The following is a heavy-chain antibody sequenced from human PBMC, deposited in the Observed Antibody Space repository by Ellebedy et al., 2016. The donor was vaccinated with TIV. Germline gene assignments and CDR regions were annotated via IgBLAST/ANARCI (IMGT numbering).Heavy chain of an antibody. V-gene: IGHV3-9*01. CDR1: GFTFDDYA. CDR3: ARAEYGSGSFCDY. CDR2: IRWNSGAI. J-gene: IGHJ4*02. Sequence: PGGSLRLSCAASGFTFDDYAMQWVRQVQGKGLEWISGIRWNSGAIGYADAVKGRFTISRDNARNSLYLQMNSLRVEDTAFYYCARAEYGSGSFCDYWGQGTLVTVSS. D-gene: IGHD3-10*01.